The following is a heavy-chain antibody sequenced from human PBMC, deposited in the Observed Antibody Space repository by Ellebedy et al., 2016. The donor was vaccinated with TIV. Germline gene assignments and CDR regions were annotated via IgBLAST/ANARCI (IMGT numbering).Heavy chain of an antibody. V-gene: IGHV3-7*01. CDR1: GFTFSTYW. J-gene: IGHJ4*02. CDR3: ARDKVEGPTTFNY. Sequence: GESLKISXAASGFTFSTYWMSWVRQAPGRGPEWVANIKQDGSERYYVDSVKDRFTISRDNAKSSLYLQMNFLRAGDTAVYYCARDKVEGPTTFNYWGQGALVTVSS. CDR2: IKQDGSER. D-gene: IGHD1-26*01.